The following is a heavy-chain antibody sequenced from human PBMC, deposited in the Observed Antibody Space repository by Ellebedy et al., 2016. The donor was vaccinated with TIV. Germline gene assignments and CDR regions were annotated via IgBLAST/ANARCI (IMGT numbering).Heavy chain of an antibody. CDR1: GFTFSSYW. Sequence: GESLKISCAASGFTFSSYWMSWVRQAPGKGLERVAIIRQDGTDIYYLGSVAGRFTISRDNARNSLYLQMDSLRAEDTALYYCTTGPGVASAPYYFDYWGQGTLVSVSS. D-gene: IGHD6-25*01. J-gene: IGHJ4*02. CDR2: IRQDGTDI. V-gene: IGHV3-7*01. CDR3: TTGPGVASAPYYFDY.